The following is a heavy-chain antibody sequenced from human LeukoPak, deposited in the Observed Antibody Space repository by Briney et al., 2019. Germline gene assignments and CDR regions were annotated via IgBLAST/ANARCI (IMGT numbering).Heavy chain of an antibody. J-gene: IGHJ4*02. CDR1: GYSSTSYW. CDR3: ARLASPPNYGSGSYYPPYFDY. V-gene: IGHV5-10-1*01. D-gene: IGHD3-10*01. Sequence: GESLKISCKGSGYSSTSYWISWVRQMPGKGLEWMGRIDPCDSYTNYSPSFQGHVTISADKSISTAYLQWSSLKASDTAMYYCARLASPPNYGSGSYYPPYFDYWGQGTLVTVSS. CDR2: IDPCDSYT.